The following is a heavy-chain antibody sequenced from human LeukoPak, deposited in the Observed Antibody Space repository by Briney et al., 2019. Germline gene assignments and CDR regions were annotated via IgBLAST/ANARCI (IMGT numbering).Heavy chain of an antibody. J-gene: IGHJ4*02. V-gene: IGHV4-34*01. D-gene: IGHD3-22*01. CDR1: GGSFSGYY. Sequence: SETLSLTRAVYGGSFSGYYWSWIRQPPGKGLEWIGEINHSGSTNYNPSLKSRVTISVDTSKNQFSLKLSSVTAADTAVYYCARVGYDSSGNPPLFDYWGQGTLVTVSS. CDR2: INHSGST. CDR3: ARVGYDSSGNPPLFDY.